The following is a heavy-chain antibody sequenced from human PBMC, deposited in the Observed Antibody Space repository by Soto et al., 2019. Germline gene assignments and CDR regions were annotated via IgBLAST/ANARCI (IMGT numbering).Heavy chain of an antibody. J-gene: IGHJ4*02. D-gene: IGHD6-19*01. CDR3: ASYSSGWYAVSH. V-gene: IGHV4-61*01. Sequence: QVQLQESGPGLVKPSETLSLTCTVSGGSVSSGSYYWSWIRQPPGKGLEWIGYIYYSGSTNYNPSLKSRVTISIDTSKNQFPLKLSSVTAADTAVYYCASYSSGWYAVSHWGQGTLVTVSS. CDR1: GGSVSSGSYY. CDR2: IYYSGST.